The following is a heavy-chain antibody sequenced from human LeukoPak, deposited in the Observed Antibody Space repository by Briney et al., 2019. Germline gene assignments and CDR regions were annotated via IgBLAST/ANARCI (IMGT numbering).Heavy chain of an antibody. CDR1: GYTFTGYY. J-gene: IGHJ4*02. V-gene: IGHV1-2*02. CDR3: ARESGDSYDYYFDY. D-gene: IGHD5-18*01. CDR2: INPNSGGT. Sequence: ASVKVSCKASGYTFTGYYMHWVRQAPGQGLEWMGWINPNSGGTNYAQKFQGRVTMTRDTSFSTAYMELSRLRSDDTAVYYCARESGDSYDYYFDYWGQGTLVTVSS.